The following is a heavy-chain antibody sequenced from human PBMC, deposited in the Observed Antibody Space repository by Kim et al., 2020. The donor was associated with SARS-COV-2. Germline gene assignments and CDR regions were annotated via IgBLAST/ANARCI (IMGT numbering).Heavy chain of an antibody. V-gene: IGHV1-24*01. J-gene: IGHJ4*02. CDR1: GYTLTELS. CDR3: EAVVVPAAIRGVYYFDY. D-gene: IGHD2-2*02. Sequence: ASVKVSCKVSGYTLTELSMHWVRQAPGKGLEWMGGFDPEDGETIYAQKFQGRVTMTEDTSTDTAYMELSSLRSEDTAVYYCEAVVVPAAIRGVYYFDYWGQGTLVTVSS. CDR2: FDPEDGET.